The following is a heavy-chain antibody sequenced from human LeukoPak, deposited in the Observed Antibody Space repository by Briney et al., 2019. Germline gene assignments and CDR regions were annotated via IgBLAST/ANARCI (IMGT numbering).Heavy chain of an antibody. J-gene: IGHJ4*02. D-gene: IGHD4-23*01. CDR3: ARAGSTVVTRIDY. Sequence: PGGSLRLSCAASGFTFSSYEMNWVRQAPGKGLEWVSYISTSGSTIYYADSVKGRFTISRDSAKNSLYLQMNSLRAEDTAVYYCARAGSTVVTRIDYWGQGTLVTVSS. CDR1: GFTFSSYE. CDR2: ISTSGSTI. V-gene: IGHV3-48*03.